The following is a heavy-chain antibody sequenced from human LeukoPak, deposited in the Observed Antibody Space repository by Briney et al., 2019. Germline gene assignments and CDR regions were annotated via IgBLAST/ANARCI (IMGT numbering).Heavy chain of an antibody. CDR2: ISSSGATI. D-gene: IGHD2-21*02. V-gene: IGHV3-48*03. CDR1: GFSFSSYE. CDR3: ARGGAYCGGDCYPEFDY. Sequence: GGSLRLSCVASGFSFSSYEMSWVRQAPGKGLEWVSYISSSGATIYYADSVKGRFTIYRHNAKNSLSLQMYRLRDDDTAVYYCARGGAYCGGDCYPEFDYWGQGTLVTVSS. J-gene: IGHJ4*02.